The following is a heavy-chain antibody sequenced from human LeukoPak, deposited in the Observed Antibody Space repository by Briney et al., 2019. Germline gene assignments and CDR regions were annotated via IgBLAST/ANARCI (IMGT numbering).Heavy chain of an antibody. V-gene: IGHV4-38-2*02. CDR1: GYSISSGYY. J-gene: IGHJ4*02. D-gene: IGHD3-10*01. Sequence: ASETLSLTCTVSGYSISSGYYWGWIRQPPGKGLEWIGSIYHSGSTYYNPSLKSRVTISVDTSKNQFSLKLSSVTAADTAVYYCARYGSGYYWGQGTLVTVSS. CDR3: ARYGSGYY. CDR2: IYHSGST.